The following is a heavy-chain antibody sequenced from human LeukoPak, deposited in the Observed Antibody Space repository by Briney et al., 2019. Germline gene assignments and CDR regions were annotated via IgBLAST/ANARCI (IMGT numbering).Heavy chain of an antibody. CDR1: GFTFSSYS. CDR3: AREAILLSRAVSWFDP. D-gene: IGHD3-10*01. CDR2: ISSSSSTI. V-gene: IGHV3-48*01. Sequence: GGSLRLSCAASGFTFSSYSMNWVRQAPGKGLEWVSYISSSSSTIYYADSVKGRFTISRDNAKNSLYLQMNSLRAEDTAVYYCAREAILLSRAVSWFDPWGQGTLVTVSS. J-gene: IGHJ5*02.